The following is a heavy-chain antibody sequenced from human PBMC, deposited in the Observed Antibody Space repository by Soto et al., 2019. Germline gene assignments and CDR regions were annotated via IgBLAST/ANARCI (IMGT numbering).Heavy chain of an antibody. Sequence: PSETLSLTCTVSGYSIRSPDNYWSWIRQTPGKGLEWIGYILYSGSSYDNPSLRSRLTMSVDTSRNQFSLRLTSVTAADTAVYFCGGSALVPLRSYFYYNGLDVWGPGTTVTVSS. CDR2: ILYSGSS. D-gene: IGHD3-9*01. V-gene: IGHV4-30-4*01. CDR1: GYSIRSPDNY. CDR3: GGSALVPLRSYFYYNGLDV. J-gene: IGHJ6*02.